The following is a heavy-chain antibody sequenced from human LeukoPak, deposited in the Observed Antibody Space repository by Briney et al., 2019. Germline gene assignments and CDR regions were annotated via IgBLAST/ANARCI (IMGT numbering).Heavy chain of an antibody. J-gene: IGHJ4*02. CDR3: ARSFDF. V-gene: IGHV3-48*03. CDR1: GITFSISA. CDR2: ISSRGSRI. Sequence: GGSLRLSCAASGITFSISAMTWVRQAPGKGLEWVSHISSRGSRIYYADSVRGRFTISRDNAKNSLYLQMNSLRAEDTAVYYCARSFDFWGQGNLVTPSA.